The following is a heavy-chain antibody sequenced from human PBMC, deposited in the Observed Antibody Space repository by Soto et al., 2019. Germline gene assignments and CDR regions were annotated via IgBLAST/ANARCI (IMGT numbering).Heavy chain of an antibody. CDR2: IHWNDDK. V-gene: IGHV2-5*01. CDR1: GFSLSAYGVR. D-gene: IGHD3-22*01. CDR3: AHTKDSSGFLTS. J-gene: IGHJ5*02. Sequence: SGPTLVNPTQTLTLTCSFSGFSLSAYGVRVIWFRQPPGETLEWLALIHWNDDKRYSPYLKSRLTITKDTSKNQVVLTLTNLDPLDTCTYFCAHTKDSSGFLTSWGQGILVTVSS.